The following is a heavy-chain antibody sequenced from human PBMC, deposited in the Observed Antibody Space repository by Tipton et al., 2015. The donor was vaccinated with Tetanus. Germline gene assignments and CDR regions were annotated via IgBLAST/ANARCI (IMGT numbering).Heavy chain of an antibody. CDR3: ARDRGVSRGVDY. CDR2: IYYSGST. J-gene: IGHJ4*02. Sequence: TLSLTCTVSGGSISSGGYYWSWIRQHPGKGLEWIGYIYYSGSTYYNPSLKSRVTISVDTSKNQFSLKLSSVTAADTAVYYCARDRGVSRGVDYWGQGTLVTVFS. CDR1: GGSISSGGYY. V-gene: IGHV4-31*03. D-gene: IGHD3-10*01.